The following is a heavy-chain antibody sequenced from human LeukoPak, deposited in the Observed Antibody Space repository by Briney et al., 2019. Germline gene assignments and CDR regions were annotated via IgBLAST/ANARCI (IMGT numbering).Heavy chain of an antibody. D-gene: IGHD5-18*01. CDR3: ARVYQPPAIRPGRHNWFDP. CDR1: GFTVSSNY. CDR2: IYSGGST. J-gene: IGHJ5*02. V-gene: IGHV3-53*01. Sequence: PGGSLRLSCAASGFTVSSNYMSWLRQAPGKGLGWVSVIYSGGSTYYAASVKGRFTISRDNSKNTLYLKMNSLRAEDTAVYYCARVYQPPAIRPGRHNWFDPWGQGTLVTVSS.